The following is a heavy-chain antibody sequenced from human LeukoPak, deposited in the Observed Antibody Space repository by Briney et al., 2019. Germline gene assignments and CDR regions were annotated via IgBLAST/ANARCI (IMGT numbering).Heavy chain of an antibody. CDR1: GYTFTSYS. Sequence: ASGKVSCRASGYTFTSYSMHWVRQAPGQGLDWRGIINPSGGSTYYAHKFQGRAAITRDTSTSTVYMELRSLRSEDTAVYYCARQSEYSSSPGTSDYWGQGTLVTVSS. V-gene: IGHV1-46*01. CDR3: ARQSEYSSSPGTSDY. CDR2: INPSGGST. D-gene: IGHD6-6*01. J-gene: IGHJ4*02.